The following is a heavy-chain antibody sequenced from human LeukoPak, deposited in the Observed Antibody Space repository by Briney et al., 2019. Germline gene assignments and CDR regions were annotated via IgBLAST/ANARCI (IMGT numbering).Heavy chain of an antibody. CDR3: ASGVEMATITIY. D-gene: IGHD5-24*01. Sequence: SSETLSLTCTVSGGSISSSSYFWGWIRQPPGKGLEWIGNIYYSGSTYYNPSLKSRVTISVDTSKNQFSLKLSSVTAADTAVYYCASGVEMATITIYWGQGTLVTVSS. V-gene: IGHV4-39*07. J-gene: IGHJ4*02. CDR1: GGSISSSSYF. CDR2: IYYSGST.